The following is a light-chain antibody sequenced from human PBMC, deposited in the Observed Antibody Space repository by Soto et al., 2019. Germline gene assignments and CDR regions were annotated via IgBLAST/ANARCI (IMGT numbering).Light chain of an antibody. V-gene: IGKV3-20*01. CDR2: GTS. CDR3: QQYGSSLFT. CDR1: QSVSSKY. J-gene: IGKJ3*01. Sequence: EIVLTQSPGTLSLSPVERATLSCMASQSVSSKYLAWYQQKPGQAPRVLIYGTSIRASGVPERFSGGGSGTDFTLTITRLEPEDFAVYYCQQYGSSLFTFGPGTKVD.